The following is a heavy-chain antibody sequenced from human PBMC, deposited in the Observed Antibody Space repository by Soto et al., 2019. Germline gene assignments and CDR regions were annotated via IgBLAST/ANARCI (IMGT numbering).Heavy chain of an antibody. CDR3: ARVDIVVVPAAMQNYYYGMDV. V-gene: IGHV1-18*01. D-gene: IGHD2-2*03. J-gene: IGHJ6*02. CDR2: ISAYNGNT. CDR1: GYTFTSYG. Sequence: ASVKVSCKASGYTFTSYGISCVRQAPGRGLEWMGWISAYNGNTNYAQKLQGRVTMTTDTSTSTAYMELRSLRSDDTAVYYCARVDIVVVPAAMQNYYYGMDVWGQGTTVTVSS.